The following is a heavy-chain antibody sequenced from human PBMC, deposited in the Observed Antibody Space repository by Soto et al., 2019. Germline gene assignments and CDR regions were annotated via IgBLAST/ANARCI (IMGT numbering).Heavy chain of an antibody. CDR1: RFTFSSYG. D-gene: IGHD4-17*01. J-gene: IGHJ4*02. V-gene: IGHV3-30*18. CDR3: AKGRPYGDDEYYFDY. CDR2: ISYDGSNK. Sequence: QVHLVESGGGVVQPGRSLRLSCAASRFTFSSYGMHWVRQAPGKGLEWVAVISYDGSNKNYADSAKGRFTISRDNSKNPLYLQMNSLRAEDTAVYYCAKGRPYGDDEYYFDYWGQGTLVTVSS.